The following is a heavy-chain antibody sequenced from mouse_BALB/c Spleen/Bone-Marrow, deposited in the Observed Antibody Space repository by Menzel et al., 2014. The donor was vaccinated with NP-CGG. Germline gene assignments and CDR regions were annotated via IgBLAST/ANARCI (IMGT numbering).Heavy chain of an antibody. D-gene: IGHD1-1*01. V-gene: IGHV1-7*01. CDR1: GYTFTTYW. Sequence: QVQLQQSGAELAKPGASVKMSCKASGYTFTTYWMHWVKQRPGQGLEWIGYITPSTGYIEYNQKFKDKATLTADESSSTAYMQLSSLTSEDSAVYYCATYVGFAFWGQGTLVTVSA. CDR3: ATYVGFAF. J-gene: IGHJ3*01. CDR2: ITPSTGYI.